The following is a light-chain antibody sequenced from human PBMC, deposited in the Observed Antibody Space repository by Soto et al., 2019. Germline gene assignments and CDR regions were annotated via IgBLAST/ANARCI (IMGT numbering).Light chain of an antibody. J-gene: IGKJ1*01. CDR1: QGISRS. CDR2: AAS. V-gene: IGKV1-12*01. Sequence: DIQMTQSPSSVSASVGDRVTISCQASQGISRSLAWYQQKPGKAPKFMXSAASSLQTGVPSRFSGSGSATEFPLTISSLQTEDFATYYCQQSHSNPRTFGQGTK. CDR3: QQSHSNPRT.